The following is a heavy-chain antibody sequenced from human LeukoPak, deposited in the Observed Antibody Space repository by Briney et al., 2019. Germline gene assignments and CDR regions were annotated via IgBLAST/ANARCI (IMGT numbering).Heavy chain of an antibody. CDR3: ARGGTLGDY. CDR1: GYTFTGYY. Sequence: EASVTVSCKASGYTFTGYYMHWVRQAPGQGLEWMGIINPSGGSTSYAQKFQGRVTMTRNTSISTAYMELSSLRSEDTAVYYCARGGTLGDYWGQGTLVTVSS. CDR2: INPSGGST. J-gene: IGHJ4*02. V-gene: IGHV1-46*01. D-gene: IGHD1-1*01.